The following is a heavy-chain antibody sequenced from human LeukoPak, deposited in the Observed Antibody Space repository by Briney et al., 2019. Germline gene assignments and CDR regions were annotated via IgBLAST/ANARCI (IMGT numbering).Heavy chain of an antibody. V-gene: IGHV1-8*01. Sequence: ASAKVSCKASGYTFTSDDINWVRQATGQGLGWVGWMNPNSGNTGYAQKFQGRVTMTRHTSISTAYMELSSLRSEDTAVYYCATEIGYWSSTSCPTWFDPWGQGTLVTVSS. J-gene: IGHJ5*02. CDR3: ATEIGYWSSTSCPTWFDP. D-gene: IGHD2-2*01. CDR2: MNPNSGNT. CDR1: GYTFTSDD.